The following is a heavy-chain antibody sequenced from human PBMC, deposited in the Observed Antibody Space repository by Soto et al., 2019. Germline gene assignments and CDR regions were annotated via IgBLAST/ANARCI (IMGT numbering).Heavy chain of an antibody. CDR1: GGSFSGYY. V-gene: IGHV4-34*01. CDR2: INHSGST. Sequence: SETLSLTCAVYGGSFSGYYWSWIRQPPGKGLEWIGEINHSGSTNYNPSLKSRVTISVDTSKNQFSLKLSSVTAADTAVYYCARVPGYCSSTSCLGGYYYDSSGYYHPYYFDYWGQGTLVTVSS. J-gene: IGHJ4*02. D-gene: IGHD3-22*01. CDR3: ARVPGYCSSTSCLGGYYYDSSGYYHPYYFDY.